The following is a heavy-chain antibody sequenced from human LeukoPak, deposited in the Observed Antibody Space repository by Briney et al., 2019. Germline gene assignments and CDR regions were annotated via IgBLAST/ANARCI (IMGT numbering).Heavy chain of an antibody. J-gene: IGHJ4*02. CDR1: GFKLSRNG. Sequence: GGSLRLSCAASGFKLSRNGMHWVRQAPGKGLEWAAFIRYDATKKFYGDSVRGRFTISRDDSKDTLYLQMNNLRQEDTAVYFCARDFDDVNGDYYYIPDFWGQGVLVTVSS. D-gene: IGHD3-22*01. V-gene: IGHV3-30*02. CDR2: IRYDATKK. CDR3: ARDFDDVNGDYYYIPDF.